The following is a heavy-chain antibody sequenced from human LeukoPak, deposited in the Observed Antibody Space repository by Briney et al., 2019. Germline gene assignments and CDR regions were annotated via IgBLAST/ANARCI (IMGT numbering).Heavy chain of an antibody. J-gene: IGHJ4*02. D-gene: IGHD1-26*01. V-gene: IGHV4-31*03. CDR3: ARETFDRWEEYYYFDY. Sequence: SETLSLTCTVSGGSISSGGYYWSWLRQHPGTGLEWIGNIYYSGSTYYNPSLKRRVTISVDTSKNQFSLKLSSVTAADTAVYYCARETFDRWEEYYYFDYWGQGTLVTVSS. CDR2: IYYSGST. CDR1: GGSISSGGYY.